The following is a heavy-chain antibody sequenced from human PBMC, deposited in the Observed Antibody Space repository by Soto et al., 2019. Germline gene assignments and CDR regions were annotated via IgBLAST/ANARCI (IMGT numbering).Heavy chain of an antibody. Sequence: EVQLVESGGGLVKPGGSLRLSCAASGFTFSNAWMNWVRQAPGKGLEWAGRVKSKTDGGATDYAAPVKGRFTISRDDSKNTLYLQMNSLKTEDTAVYYCTTLTVVDVHSDYWGQGTLVVVSS. CDR3: TTLTVVDVHSDY. V-gene: IGHV3-15*01. D-gene: IGHD2-8*02. CDR2: VKSKTDGGAT. CDR1: GFTFSNAW. J-gene: IGHJ4*02.